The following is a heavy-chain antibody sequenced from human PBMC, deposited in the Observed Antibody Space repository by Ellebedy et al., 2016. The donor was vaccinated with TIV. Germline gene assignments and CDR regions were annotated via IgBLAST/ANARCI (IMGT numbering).Heavy chain of an antibody. CDR3: AGYGEAFDY. CDR1: GGSISSSSYY. J-gene: IGHJ4*02. CDR2: IYYSGST. V-gene: IGHV4-39*01. D-gene: IGHD5-12*01. Sequence: SETLSLXXTVSGGSISSSSYYWGWIRQPPGKGLEWIGSIYYSGSTYYNPSLKSRVTISVDTSKNQFSLKLSSVTAADTAVYYCAGYGEAFDYWGQGTLVTVSS.